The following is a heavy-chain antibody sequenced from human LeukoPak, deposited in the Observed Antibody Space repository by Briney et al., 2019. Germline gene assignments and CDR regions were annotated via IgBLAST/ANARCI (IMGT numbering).Heavy chain of an antibody. V-gene: IGHV3-21*01. D-gene: IGHD1-26*01. Sequence: GGSLRLSCAASGFIFSSYNLNWVRQAPGKGLEWVSSISSGSSYIYNADSVKGRFTISRDNAKNSLYLQMNSLRAEDTAVYYCARRRYSGSSQHFDYWGQGTLVTVSS. J-gene: IGHJ4*02. CDR2: ISSGSSYI. CDR3: ARRRYSGSSQHFDY. CDR1: GFIFSSYN.